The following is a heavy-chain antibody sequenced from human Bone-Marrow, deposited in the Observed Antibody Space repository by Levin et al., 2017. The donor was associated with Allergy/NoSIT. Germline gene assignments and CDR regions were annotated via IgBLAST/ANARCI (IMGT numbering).Heavy chain of an antibody. V-gene: IGHV3-21*01. D-gene: IGHD3-22*01. J-gene: IGHJ4*02. CDR2: ISSSSTYI. CDR1: GFSLSAYS. Sequence: GGSLRLSCAVSGFSLSAYSMNWVRQAPGKGLEWVSSISSSSTYIYYADSVGGRFTISRDNAKNSLYLQMNSLRAEDTAVYYCARHSRLSSYYFDYWGQGILVTVSS. CDR3: ARHSRLSSYYFDY.